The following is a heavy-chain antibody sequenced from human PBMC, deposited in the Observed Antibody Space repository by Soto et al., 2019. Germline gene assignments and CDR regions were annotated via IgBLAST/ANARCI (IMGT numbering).Heavy chain of an antibody. V-gene: IGHV3-7*01. CDR2: IKQDGSEK. CDR3: ARDLIVRNPYHYPMDV. D-gene: IGHD6-6*01. Sequence: GGSLRLSCAASGFTFSNYWMNWVRQAPGKGLEWVANIKQDGSEKYYVDSVKGRFTIFRDNAKNSLWLQMNSLRAEDTAVYYCARDLIVRNPYHYPMDVWGQGTTVTVSS. J-gene: IGHJ6*02. CDR1: GFTFSNYW.